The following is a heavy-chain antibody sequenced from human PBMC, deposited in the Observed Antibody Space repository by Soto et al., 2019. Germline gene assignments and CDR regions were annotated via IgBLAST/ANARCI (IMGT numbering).Heavy chain of an antibody. CDR2: ISSSSDFI. Sequence: GGSLRLSCEVSGFTFRSYEMHWVRQAPGKGLEWLSYISSSSDFIYYSESVKGRFTISRDNANNSLYLQMNSLRAADTPIYYCARGANGIARLDHWGQGAPVTVSS. D-gene: IGHD5-12*01. CDR3: ARGANGIARLDH. V-gene: IGHV3-48*03. J-gene: IGHJ5*02. CDR1: GFTFRSYE.